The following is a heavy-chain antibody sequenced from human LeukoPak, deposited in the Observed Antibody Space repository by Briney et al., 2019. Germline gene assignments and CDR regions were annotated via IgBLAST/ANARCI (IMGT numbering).Heavy chain of an antibody. D-gene: IGHD2-2*01. J-gene: IGHJ3*02. CDR1: GFTFSIYE. Sequence: GGSLRLSCAASGFTFSIYEMNWVRQAPGKGLEWVSYISSSSSTIYYVDSVKGRFTISRDNAKNSLYLQMNSLRAEDTAVYYCARERGGYCSGTSCSNAFDIWGQGTMVTVSS. CDR2: ISSSSSTI. CDR3: ARERGGYCSGTSCSNAFDI. V-gene: IGHV3-48*03.